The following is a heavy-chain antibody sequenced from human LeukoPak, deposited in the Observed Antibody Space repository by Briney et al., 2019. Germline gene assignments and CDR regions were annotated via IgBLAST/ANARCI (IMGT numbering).Heavy chain of an antibody. D-gene: IGHD2-2*01. J-gene: IGHJ4*02. CDR2: INPNSGGT. CDR3: ARDPCSSTSCYGY. Sequence: ASVKVSCKASGYTFTGYYMHWVRQAPGQGLEWMGWINPNSGGTNYAQKFQGRVTMTRDTSISTAYMELSRLRSDDTAVYYCARDPCSSTSCYGYWGQGTLVTVSS. V-gene: IGHV1-2*02. CDR1: GYTFTGYY.